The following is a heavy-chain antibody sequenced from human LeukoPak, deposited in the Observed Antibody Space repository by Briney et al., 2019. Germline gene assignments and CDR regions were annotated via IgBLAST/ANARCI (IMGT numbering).Heavy chain of an antibody. CDR3: ARDDSDGWSHDI. D-gene: IGHD6-19*01. CDR2: ISRSGDTI. J-gene: IGHJ3*02. V-gene: IGHV3-48*03. Sequence: GGSLRLSCAASGFTFNSYEMNWVRQAPGKGLEWVSYISRSGDTINYADSVKGRLTVSRDTAKNLLYLQMNSLTVDDSAVYYCARDDSDGWSHDIWGQGTRVTVSS. CDR1: GFTFNSYE.